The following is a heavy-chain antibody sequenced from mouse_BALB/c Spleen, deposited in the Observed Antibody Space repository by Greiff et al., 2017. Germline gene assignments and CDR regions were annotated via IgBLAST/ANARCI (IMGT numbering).Heavy chain of an antibody. Sequence: QVQLQQPGAELVKPGASVKLSCKASGYTFTSYWMHWVKQRPGQGLEWIGEINPSNGRTNYNEKFKSKATLTVDKSSSTAYMQLSSLTSEDSAVYYCARVYGYEFAYWGQGTQVTVAA. CDR2: INPSNGRT. CDR3: ARVYGYEFAY. CDR1: GYTFTSYW. J-gene: IGHJ3*01. V-gene: IGHV1S81*02. D-gene: IGHD1-2*01.